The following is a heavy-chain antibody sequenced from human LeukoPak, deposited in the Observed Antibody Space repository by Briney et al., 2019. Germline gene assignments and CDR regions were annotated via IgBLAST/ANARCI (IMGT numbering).Heavy chain of an antibody. Sequence: SETLSLTCTVSGGSISSYYWSWIRQPPGKGLEWIAYICYSGSTNYNPSLKSRVTISVDKSKNQFSLKLSSVTAADTAVYYCARHDYDSSPGKFDPWGQGTLVTVSS. CDR3: ARHDYDSSPGKFDP. J-gene: IGHJ5*02. D-gene: IGHD3-22*01. V-gene: IGHV4-59*12. CDR2: ICYSGST. CDR1: GGSISSYY.